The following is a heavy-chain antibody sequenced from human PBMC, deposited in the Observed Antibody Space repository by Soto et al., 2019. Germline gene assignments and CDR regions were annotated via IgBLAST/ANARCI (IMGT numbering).Heavy chain of an antibody. J-gene: IGHJ6*03. CDR2: TYYRSKWYN. V-gene: IGHV6-1*01. D-gene: IGHD4-17*01. CDR3: ARDRGPTSTTVTHNVGYYYYYMDV. Sequence: SQTLSLTCAISGDSVSSNSAAWNWIRQSPSRGLEWLGRTYYRSKWYNDYAVSVKSRITINPDTSKNQFSLQLNSVTPEDTAVYYCARDRGPTSTTVTHNVGYYYYYMDVWGKGTTVTVSS. CDR1: GDSVSSNSAA.